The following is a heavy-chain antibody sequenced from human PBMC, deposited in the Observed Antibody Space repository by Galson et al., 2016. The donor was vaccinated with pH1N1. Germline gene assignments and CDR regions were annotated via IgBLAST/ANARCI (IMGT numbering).Heavy chain of an antibody. CDR2: IDWDGDE. CDR1: GFSLSDIGMR. Sequence: PALVKPTQTLTLTCRFSGFSLSDIGMRVSWIRQPPGKALEWLARIDWDGDEFYNTSLRTRLSISKDTSKNQVVLRMADMDPIDTGTYYCARMWASDADYGIFDSWGQGIVVTVSA. D-gene: IGHD4/OR15-4a*01. CDR3: ARMWASDADYGIFDS. V-gene: IGHV2-70*04. J-gene: IGHJ4*02.